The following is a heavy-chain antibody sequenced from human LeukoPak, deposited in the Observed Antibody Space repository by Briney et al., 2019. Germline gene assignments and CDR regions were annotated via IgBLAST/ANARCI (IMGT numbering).Heavy chain of an antibody. Sequence: GGSLRLSCAASGFNFSSYSLNWVRQAPGKGLEWVSAISSSGGGTYHADSVKGRFTISRDNSKNTLYLQMNSLRGEDTAVYYCATWRDKAAVSWGQGTLVTVSS. D-gene: IGHD6-13*01. V-gene: IGHV3-23*01. J-gene: IGHJ5*02. CDR3: ATWRDKAAVS. CDR1: GFNFSSYS. CDR2: ISSSGGGT.